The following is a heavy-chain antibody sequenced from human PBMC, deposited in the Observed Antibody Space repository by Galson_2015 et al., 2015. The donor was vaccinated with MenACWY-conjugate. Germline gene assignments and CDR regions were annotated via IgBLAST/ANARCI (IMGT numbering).Heavy chain of an antibody. CDR3: ARDNTSIAAAARYYYYYGMDV. J-gene: IGHJ6*02. CDR2: INTNTGNP. V-gene: IGHV7-4-1*02. D-gene: IGHD6-13*01. Sequence: SVKVSCKASGYTFTSYAMNWVRQAPGQGLEWMGWINTNTGNPTYAQGLTGRFVFSLDTSVSTAYLQISSLKAEDTAVYYCARDNTSIAAAARYYYYYGMDVWGQGTTVTVSS. CDR1: GYTFTSYA.